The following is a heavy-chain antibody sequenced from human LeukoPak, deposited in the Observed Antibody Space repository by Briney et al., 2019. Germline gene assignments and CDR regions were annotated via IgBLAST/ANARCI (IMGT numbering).Heavy chain of an antibody. CDR3: VRGTGY. V-gene: IGHV3-64D*06. J-gene: IGHJ4*02. CDR1: GFTFSTYV. Sequence: GGSLRLSCSVSGFTFSTYVMHWVRQAPGKGLEYVSAISSNGDNTYYADFVKGRFTISRDNSKNTLYLQMSSLRADDTAVYYCVRGTGYWGQGTLVTVSS. CDR2: ISSNGDNT.